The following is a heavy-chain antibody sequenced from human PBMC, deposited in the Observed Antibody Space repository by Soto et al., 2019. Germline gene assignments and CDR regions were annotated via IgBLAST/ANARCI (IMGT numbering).Heavy chain of an antibody. J-gene: IGHJ3*01. CDR2: ITANGAFT. CDR3: GKDPNGDYFGAFDF. CDR1: GFSFDRYA. Sequence: EVQFLESGGGVVRPGGSLRLSCVASGFSFDRYAMTWVRQSPGKALEWVACITANGAFTSYTDSVRGRFTISRDNSKNTLYMKVDSLRADDTYVYYCGKDPNGDYFGAFDFWGQGTTIIVSS. V-gene: IGHV3-23*01. D-gene: IGHD4-17*01.